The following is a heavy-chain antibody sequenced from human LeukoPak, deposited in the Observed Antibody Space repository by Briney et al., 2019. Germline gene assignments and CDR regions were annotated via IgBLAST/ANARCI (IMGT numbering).Heavy chain of an antibody. CDR2: ISSSSSYI. D-gene: IGHD7-27*01. V-gene: IGHV3-21*01. J-gene: IGHJ3*02. Sequence: GGSLRLSCAASEFTLSSYSMNWVRQAPGKGLEWVSSISSSSSYIYYADSVKGRFTISRDNAKNSLYLQMNSLRAEDTAVYYCATARDWGDAFDIWGQGTMVSVSS. CDR3: ATARDWGDAFDI. CDR1: EFTLSSYS.